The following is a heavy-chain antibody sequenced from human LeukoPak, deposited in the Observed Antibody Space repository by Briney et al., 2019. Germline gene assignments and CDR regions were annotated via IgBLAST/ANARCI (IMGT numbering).Heavy chain of an antibody. CDR3: GGSSSGGHPFDC. D-gene: IGHD6-6*01. CDR2: IYYSGSI. Sequence: SETLSLTCTVSGGSISSSSYYWGWIRQPPGKGLEWIGSIYYSGSIYYNPSLKSRLTISVDTSKNQFSLKVRSVTAADTAVYYCGGSSSGGHPFDCWGQGTLVIVSS. CDR1: GGSISSSSYY. J-gene: IGHJ4*02. V-gene: IGHV4-39*07.